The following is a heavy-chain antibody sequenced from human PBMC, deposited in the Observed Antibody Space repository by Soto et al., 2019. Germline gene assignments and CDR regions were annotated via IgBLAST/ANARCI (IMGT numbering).Heavy chain of an antibody. Sequence: EVQLVESGGGLVQPGRSLRLSCAASGFSFDEYAMHWVRQAPGKGLEWVSGVSWNSGTMGYGDSVRGRFAISRDNAKNSLYLQMNSLTTEDTALYYCAQGFCSSTRCLTYSYMDVSGKATTVTVSS. J-gene: IGHJ6*03. CDR2: VSWNSGTM. CDR1: GFSFDEYA. CDR3: AQGFCSSTRCLTYSYMDV. V-gene: IGHV3-9*01. D-gene: IGHD2-2*01.